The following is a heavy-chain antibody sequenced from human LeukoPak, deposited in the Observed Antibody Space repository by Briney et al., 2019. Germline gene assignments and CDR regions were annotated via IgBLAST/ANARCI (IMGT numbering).Heavy chain of an antibody. J-gene: IGHJ4*02. V-gene: IGHV3-9*01. CDR2: ISWNSGSI. Sequence: GGSLRLSCAASGFTFDDYAMHWVRQAPGKGLEWVSGISWNSGSIGYADSVKGRFTISRDNAKNSLHLQMNSLRAEDTALYYCAKVGNYYGSGSYYNPIDYWGQGTLVTVSS. CDR1: GFTFDDYA. CDR3: AKVGNYYGSGSYYNPIDY. D-gene: IGHD3-10*01.